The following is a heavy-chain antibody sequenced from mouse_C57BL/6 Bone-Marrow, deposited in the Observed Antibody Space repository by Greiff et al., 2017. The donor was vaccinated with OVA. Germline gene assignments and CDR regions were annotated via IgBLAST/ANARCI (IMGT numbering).Heavy chain of an antibody. CDR1: GYTFTSYW. Sequence: VQLQQPGAELVKPGASVKLSCKASGYTFTSYWMQWVKPRPGQGLEWIGELDPSDSYTNSNQKFKGKATLTVDTSASTAYMQLSSLTSEDSAVYYCARPNWDLAWFAYWGQGTLVTVSA. CDR3: ARPNWDLAWFAY. V-gene: IGHV1-50*01. J-gene: IGHJ3*01. CDR2: LDPSDSYT. D-gene: IGHD4-1*02.